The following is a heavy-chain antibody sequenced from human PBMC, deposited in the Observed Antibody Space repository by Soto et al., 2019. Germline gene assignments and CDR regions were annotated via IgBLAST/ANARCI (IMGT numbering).Heavy chain of an antibody. CDR1: GFTFSSYS. V-gene: IGHV3-21*01. J-gene: IGHJ4*02. Sequence: EVQLVESGGGLVKPGGSLRLSCAASGFTFSSYSMNWVRQAPGKGLEWVSSISSSSSYIYYADSVKGRFTISRDNAKNSLYLQMNSLRAEDTAVYYCARAGWGSSTRDPVDYWGQGTLVTVSA. CDR2: ISSSSSYI. D-gene: IGHD6-13*01. CDR3: ARAGWGSSTRDPVDY.